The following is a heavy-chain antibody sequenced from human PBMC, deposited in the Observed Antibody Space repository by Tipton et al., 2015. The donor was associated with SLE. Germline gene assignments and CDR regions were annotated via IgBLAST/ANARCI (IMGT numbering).Heavy chain of an antibody. Sequence: TLSLTCTVSGGSIRTSSNFWAWIRQPPGKRPEWIGNVYHRGSTYYNPSLKRRVTILVETSKNQFSLRLLSVTAADTAVYYCARALGGRCSGGNCYSLFDPWGQGTLVSVSS. D-gene: IGHD2-15*01. J-gene: IGHJ5*02. CDR1: GGSIRTSSNF. V-gene: IGHV4-39*07. CDR2: VYHRGST. CDR3: ARALGGRCSGGNCYSLFDP.